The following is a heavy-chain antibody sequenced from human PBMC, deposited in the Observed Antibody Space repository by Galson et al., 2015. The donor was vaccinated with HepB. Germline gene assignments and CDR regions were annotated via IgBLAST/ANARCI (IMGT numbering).Heavy chain of an antibody. Sequence: SVKVSCKASGGTFSSYAISWVRQAPGQGLEWMGGIIPIFGTANYAQKFQGRVTITADESTSTAYMELSSLRSEDTAVYYCARDLRRGDIIYYYYGMDVWGQGTTVTVSS. V-gene: IGHV1-69*13. CDR1: GGTFSSYA. CDR2: IIPIFGTA. D-gene: IGHD3-10*01. J-gene: IGHJ6*02. CDR3: ARDLRRGDIIYYYYGMDV.